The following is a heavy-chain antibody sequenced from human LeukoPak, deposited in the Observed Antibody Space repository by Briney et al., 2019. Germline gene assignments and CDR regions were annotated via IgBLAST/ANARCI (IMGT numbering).Heavy chain of an antibody. Sequence: TSGTLSLTCTVSGYSISSGYHWGWIRQPPGKGLEWIGSIYHSGSTSYNPSLKSRVTISVDTSKNQFSLKLSSVTAADTAVYYCARGPKVVPAAIWGQGTLVTVSS. CDR1: GYSISSGYH. J-gene: IGHJ4*02. D-gene: IGHD2-2*01. CDR2: IYHSGST. CDR3: ARGPKVVPAAI. V-gene: IGHV4-38-2*02.